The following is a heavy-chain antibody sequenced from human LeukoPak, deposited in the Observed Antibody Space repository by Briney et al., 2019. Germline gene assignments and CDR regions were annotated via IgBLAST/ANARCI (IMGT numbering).Heavy chain of an antibody. J-gene: IGHJ3*01. V-gene: IGHV3-48*01. CDR3: ARGDYYDNSGSFNDAFDV. Sequence: GGSLRLSCAASGFTFTIFGLNWVRQAPGKVPEWVSYIDARSGITYYADSVQGRFTISRDNAQESVFLQMNSLRADDTAVYYCARGDYYDNSGSFNDAFDVWGQGTVVTVSS. D-gene: IGHD3-22*01. CDR1: GFTFTIFG. CDR2: IDARSGIT.